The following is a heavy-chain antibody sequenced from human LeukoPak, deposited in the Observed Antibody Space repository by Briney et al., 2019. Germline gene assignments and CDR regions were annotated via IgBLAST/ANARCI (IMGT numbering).Heavy chain of an antibody. J-gene: IGHJ4*02. CDR3: ARALTMIVVFGY. CDR1: GYSISSGYY. CDR2: IYHSGST. D-gene: IGHD3-22*01. Sequence: PSETLSLTCTVSGYSISSGYYWGWIRQPPGKGLEWIGSIYHSGSTYYNPSLKSRVTISVDTSKNQFSLKPSSVTAADTAVYYCARALTMIVVFGYWGQGTLVTVSS. V-gene: IGHV4-38-2*02.